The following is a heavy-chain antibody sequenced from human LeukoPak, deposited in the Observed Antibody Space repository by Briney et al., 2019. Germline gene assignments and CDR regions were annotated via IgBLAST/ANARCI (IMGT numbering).Heavy chain of an antibody. CDR2: ISSSSSTI. D-gene: IGHD3-22*01. J-gene: IGHJ4*02. CDR3: ARDGPLYYYDSSGYYLNY. Sequence: GGSLRLSCAASGFTFSSYWMSWVRQAPGKGLEWVSYISSSSSTIYYADSVKGRFTISRDNAKNSLYLQMNSLRDEDTAVYYCARDGPLYYYDSSGYYLNYWGQGTLVTVSS. V-gene: IGHV3-48*02. CDR1: GFTFSSYW.